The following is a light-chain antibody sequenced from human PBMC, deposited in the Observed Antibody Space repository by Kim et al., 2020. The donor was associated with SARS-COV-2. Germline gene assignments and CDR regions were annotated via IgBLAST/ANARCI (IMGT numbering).Light chain of an antibody. V-gene: IGKV1-39*01. J-gene: IGKJ4*01. CDR1: QSINTN. CDR3: QQSHTAPLLT. CDR2: AAS. Sequence: DIQMTQSPSSLAASVGDRVTIACRASQSINTNLNWYQQKPGKAPNLLIYAASTLQSGVPSRFSGSGSGTDFTLTISSLQPEDVVTYYCQQSHTAPLLTFGGGTKVDIK.